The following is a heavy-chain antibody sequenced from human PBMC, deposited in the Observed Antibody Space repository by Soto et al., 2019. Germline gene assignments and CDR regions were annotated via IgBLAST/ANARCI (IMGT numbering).Heavy chain of an antibody. D-gene: IGHD2-8*01. V-gene: IGHV1-18*01. CDR1: GYTFSNFG. J-gene: IGHJ4*02. CDR3: ARDRLGVSVTGGGFDS. Sequence: QVQLVQSGGEVKKPGASVKVSCKASGYTFSNFGLSWMRQAPGQGLELMGWISPYNGNTNYAQKLQGRLTMTTDTSTSTAYMELRSLRSDDTAVYYCARDRLGVSVTGGGFDSWGQGTLVTVSS. CDR2: ISPYNGNT.